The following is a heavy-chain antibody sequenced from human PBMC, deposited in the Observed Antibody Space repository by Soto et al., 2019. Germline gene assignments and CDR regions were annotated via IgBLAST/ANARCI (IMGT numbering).Heavy chain of an antibody. CDR2: IWYDGSNK. Sequence: GGSLRLSCAASGFTFSSYGMHWVRQAPGKGLEWVAVIWYDGSNKYYADSVKGRFTISRDNSKNTLYLQMNSLRAEDTAVYYCARNRDDSSSWYFNYWGQGTLVTVSS. J-gene: IGHJ4*02. V-gene: IGHV3-33*01. D-gene: IGHD6-13*01. CDR3: ARNRDDSSSWYFNY. CDR1: GFTFSSYG.